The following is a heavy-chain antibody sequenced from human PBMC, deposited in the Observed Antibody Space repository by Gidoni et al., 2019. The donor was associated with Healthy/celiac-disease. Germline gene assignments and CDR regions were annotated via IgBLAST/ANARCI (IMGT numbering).Heavy chain of an antibody. J-gene: IGHJ5*02. CDR3: ARESIRGGWFDP. D-gene: IGHD3-10*01. Sequence: EVQLVESGGGLVQPVGSLRLSCAASESTFSSYWMHWVRQAPGKGLVWVSRINSDGSSTSYADSVKGRFTISRDNAKNTLYLQMNSLRAEDTAVYYCARESIRGGWFDPWGQGTLVTVSS. CDR1: ESTFSSYW. V-gene: IGHV3-74*01. CDR2: INSDGSST.